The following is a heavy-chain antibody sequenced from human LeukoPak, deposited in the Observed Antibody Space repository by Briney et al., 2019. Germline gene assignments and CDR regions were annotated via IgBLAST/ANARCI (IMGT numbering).Heavy chain of an antibody. CDR2: IYHSGST. V-gene: IGHV4-38-2*01. CDR3: ASRSGSGYYYFDY. Sequence: KPSETLSPTCAVSGYSISSGYYWGWIRQPPGKGLEWIGSIYHSGSTYYNPSLKSRVTISVDTSKNQFSLKLNSVTAADTAVYYCASRSGSGYYYFDYWGQGTLVTVSS. D-gene: IGHD3-10*01. CDR1: GYSISSGYY. J-gene: IGHJ4*02.